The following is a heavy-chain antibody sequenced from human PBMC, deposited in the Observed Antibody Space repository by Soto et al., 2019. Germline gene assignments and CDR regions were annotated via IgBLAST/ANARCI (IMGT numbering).Heavy chain of an antibody. CDR2: ISGNDDST. Sequence: PGGSLRLSCVASEFTFSNYAMSWVRQAPGKWLEWVSAISGNDDSTYYADSVKGRCIISRDNSKNTLDLQMNSLRAQDTAVYYCAKDLSTSGVFVFDYWGQGXRVTVYS. CDR1: EFTFSNYA. J-gene: IGHJ4*02. V-gene: IGHV3-23*01. D-gene: IGHD6-13*01. CDR3: AKDLSTSGVFVFDY.